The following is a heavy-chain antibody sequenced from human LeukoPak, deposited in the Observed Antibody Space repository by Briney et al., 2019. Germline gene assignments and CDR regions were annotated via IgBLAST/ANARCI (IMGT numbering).Heavy chain of an antibody. J-gene: IGHJ4*02. D-gene: IGHD6-19*01. CDR2: IYYSGST. CDR3: ARFKRAGGWSYFDY. V-gene: IGHV4-39*07. Sequence: GSLRLSCAASGFTFSSYSMNWVRQPPGKGLEWIGSIYYSGSTYYNPSLKSRVTISVDTSKNQFSLKLSSVTAADTAVYYCARFKRAGGWSYFDYWGQGTLVTVSS. CDR1: GFTFSSYS.